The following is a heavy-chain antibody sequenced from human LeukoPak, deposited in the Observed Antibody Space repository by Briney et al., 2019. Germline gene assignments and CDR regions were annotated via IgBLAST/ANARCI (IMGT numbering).Heavy chain of an antibody. J-gene: IGHJ4*02. V-gene: IGHV1-2*02. D-gene: IGHD3-16*01. CDR1: GSTFSDYH. CDR2: INTKSGDA. Sequence: ASVKVSCKASGSTFSDYHINWVRQASGQGPEWMGWINTKSGDAKYNQAFQGRVTMTRDTSISTAYMELNRLRSDDTAMYYCARGEYSNGYPYRLDSWGQGTLVTVSS. CDR3: ARGEYSNGYPYRLDS.